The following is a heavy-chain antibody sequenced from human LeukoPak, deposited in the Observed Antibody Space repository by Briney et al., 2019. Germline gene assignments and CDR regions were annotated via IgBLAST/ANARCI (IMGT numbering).Heavy chain of an antibody. J-gene: IGHJ6*03. V-gene: IGHV3-48*01. Sequence: GGSLRLSCAASGFTFSSYSMNWVRQAPGKGLEWVSYISSSSSTIYYADSVKGRFTISRDNAKNSLYLQMNSLRAEDTAVYYCGSGTAEDYYMDVWGKGTTVTVSS. CDR1: GFTFSSYS. CDR2: ISSSSSTI. D-gene: IGHD6-13*01. CDR3: GSGTAEDYYMDV.